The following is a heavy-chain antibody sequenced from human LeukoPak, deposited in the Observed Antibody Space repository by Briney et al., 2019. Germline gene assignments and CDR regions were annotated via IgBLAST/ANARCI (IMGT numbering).Heavy chain of an antibody. D-gene: IGHD2-15*01. V-gene: IGHV1-69*13. CDR2: IIPIFGTA. CDR1: GYTFTSYA. CDR3: AREVQSWYCSGGSCSYGMDV. Sequence: SVKVSCKASGYTFTSYAISWVRQAPGQGLEWMGGIIPIFGTANYAQKFQGRVTITADESTSTAYMELSSLRSEDTAVYYCAREVQSWYCSGGSCSYGMDVWGQGTTVTVSS. J-gene: IGHJ6*02.